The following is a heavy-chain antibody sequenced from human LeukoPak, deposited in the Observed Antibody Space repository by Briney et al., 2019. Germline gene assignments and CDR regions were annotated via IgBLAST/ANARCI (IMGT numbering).Heavy chain of an antibody. D-gene: IGHD6-19*01. Sequence: GRSLRLSCAASGFTFSSYAMHWVRQAPGKGLEWVAVISYDGSNKYYADSVKGRFTISRDNSKNTLYLQMNSLRAEDTAVYYCAKEASSGGYSWGQGTLVTVSS. CDR3: AKEASSGGYS. V-gene: IGHV3-30-3*01. CDR1: GFTFSSYA. J-gene: IGHJ4*02. CDR2: ISYDGSNK.